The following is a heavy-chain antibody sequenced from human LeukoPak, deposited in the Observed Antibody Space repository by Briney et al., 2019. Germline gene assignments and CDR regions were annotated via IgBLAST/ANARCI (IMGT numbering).Heavy chain of an antibody. CDR3: ARGGTGATRDDTFDI. CDR1: GFTFSSYS. D-gene: IGHD1-7*01. Sequence: GGSLRLSCADSGFTFSSYSMNWVCQAPGKGLEWVSSISSGSSHIFYADSVKGRFTISRENARNSLYLQMNSLRAEDTAVYYCARGGTGATRDDTFDIWGQGTMVTVSS. J-gene: IGHJ3*02. CDR2: ISSGSSHI. V-gene: IGHV3-21*01.